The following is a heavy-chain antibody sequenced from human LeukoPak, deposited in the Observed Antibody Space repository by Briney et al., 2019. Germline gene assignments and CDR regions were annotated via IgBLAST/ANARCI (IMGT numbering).Heavy chain of an antibody. D-gene: IGHD6-19*01. Sequence: GGSLRLSCAASGFTFSSYAMSWVRQAPGKGLEWVAAISGSGGSTYYADSVKGRFTISRDNSRNTLYLQMNSLRAEDTAVYYCAKDHSSGSDFDYWGQGTLVTVSS. J-gene: IGHJ4*02. CDR2: ISGSGGST. CDR3: AKDHSSGSDFDY. V-gene: IGHV3-23*01. CDR1: GFTFSSYA.